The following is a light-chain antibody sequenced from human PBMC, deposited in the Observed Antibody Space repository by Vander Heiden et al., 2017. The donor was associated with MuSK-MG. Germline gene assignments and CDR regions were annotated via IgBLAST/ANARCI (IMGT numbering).Light chain of an antibody. CDR2: EVS. CDR1: SSDVGGYNY. J-gene: IGLJ2*01. Sequence: QSALTQPPSTSGSPGQSVTISCTGTSSDVGGYNYVSWYQQTPGKAPKLMIYEVSKRPSGVPDRFSGSKSGNTASLTVSGLQAEDEADYYCSSFAGSKNLVFGGGTKLTVL. V-gene: IGLV2-8*01. CDR3: SSFAGSKNLV.